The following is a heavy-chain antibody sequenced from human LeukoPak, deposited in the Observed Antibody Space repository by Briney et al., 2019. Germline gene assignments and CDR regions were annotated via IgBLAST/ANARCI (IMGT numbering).Heavy chain of an antibody. CDR3: VACSSASCYGDRFDP. CDR1: GFTFASYA. Sequence: EGSLRLSCEASGFTFASYARTWVRQAPGKGLEWISSISATDGSTYYAYSVRGRFTISRDNTKNTLFLQMSSLRAEDTALYYCVACSSASCYGDRFDPWGQGTLVTVSS. D-gene: IGHD2-2*01. V-gene: IGHV3-23*01. CDR2: ISATDGST. J-gene: IGHJ5*02.